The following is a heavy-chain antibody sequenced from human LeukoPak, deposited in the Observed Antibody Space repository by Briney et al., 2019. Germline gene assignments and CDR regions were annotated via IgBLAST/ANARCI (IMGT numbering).Heavy chain of an antibody. D-gene: IGHD3-22*01. CDR2: ISAYNGNT. V-gene: IGHV1-18*01. CDR1: GYTFTSYG. CDR3: ARDDYYDSSGYFQH. J-gene: IGHJ1*01. Sequence: ASVKVSCKASGYTFTSYGISWVRQAPGQGLEWMGWISAYNGNTNYAQKLQGRVTMTTDTSTSTAYMELRSLRSDDTAVYYCARDDYYDSSGYFQHWGQGTLVTVSS.